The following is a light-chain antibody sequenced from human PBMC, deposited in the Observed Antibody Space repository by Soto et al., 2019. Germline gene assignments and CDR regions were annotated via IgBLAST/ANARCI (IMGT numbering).Light chain of an antibody. Sequence: EIVLTQSPATLCLSPGERATLSCRASQSVSSYLAWFQQKSGQAPRLLIYGASRRATGIPDRFSGSGSGTDFTLTINKLEPEDFAVYYCQQYASSAITFGQGTRLEIK. CDR3: QQYASSAIT. V-gene: IGKV3-20*01. CDR2: GAS. J-gene: IGKJ5*01. CDR1: QSVSSY.